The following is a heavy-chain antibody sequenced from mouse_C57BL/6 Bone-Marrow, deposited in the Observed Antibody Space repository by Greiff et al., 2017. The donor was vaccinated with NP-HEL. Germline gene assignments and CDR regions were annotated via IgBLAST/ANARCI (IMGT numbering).Heavy chain of an antibody. V-gene: IGHV1-20*01. J-gene: IGHJ3*01. CDR1: GYSFTGYF. D-gene: IGHD2-5*01. Sequence: VQLQQSGPELVKPGDSVKISCKASGYSFTGYFMNWVMQSHGKSLEWIGRINPYNGDTFYNQKFKGKATLTVDKSSSTANMELRGLTSEDSAVYYCAREGYSNHDWFAYWGQGTLVTVSA. CDR2: INPYNGDT. CDR3: AREGYSNHDWFAY.